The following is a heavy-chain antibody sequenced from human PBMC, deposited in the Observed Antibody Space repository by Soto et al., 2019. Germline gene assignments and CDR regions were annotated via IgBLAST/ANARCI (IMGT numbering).Heavy chain of an antibody. CDR3: ARLITMVRGVIIGFDP. D-gene: IGHD3-10*01. V-gene: IGHV4-31*03. CDR1: GGSISSGGYC. J-gene: IGHJ5*02. Sequence: SETLSLTCTVSGGSISSGGYCWSWIRQHPGKGLEWIGYIYYSGSTYYNPSLKSRVTISVDTSKNQFSLKLSSVTAADTAVYYCARLITMVRGVIIGFDPWGQGTLVTVSS. CDR2: IYYSGST.